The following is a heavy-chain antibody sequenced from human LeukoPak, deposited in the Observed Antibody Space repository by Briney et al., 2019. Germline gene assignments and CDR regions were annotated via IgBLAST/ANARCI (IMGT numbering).Heavy chain of an antibody. V-gene: IGHV1-2*02. J-gene: IGHJ4*02. D-gene: IGHD2/OR15-2a*01. CDR3: ARSSVYDLAFDH. CDR1: GYIFTGYF. CDR2: INPNSGGT. Sequence: ASVKVSCKAAGYIFTGYFMHWVRQAPGQGLEWMGWINPNSGGTKYAQKFQGRVTMTRDTSISTAYMELSRLRSDDTAVYYCARSSVYDLAFDHWGQGTLVTVSS.